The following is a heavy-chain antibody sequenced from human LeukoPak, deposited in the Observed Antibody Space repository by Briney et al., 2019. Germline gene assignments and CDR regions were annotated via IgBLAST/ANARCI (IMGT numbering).Heavy chain of an antibody. D-gene: IGHD3-16*02. Sequence: SETLSLTCTVSGGSISSYYWSWIRQPPGKGLEWIGYIYYSGSTNYNPSPKSRVTISVDTSKNQFSLKLSSVTAADTAVYYCAGLSGSYWGQGTLVTVSS. CDR3: AGLSGSY. J-gene: IGHJ4*02. V-gene: IGHV4-59*01. CDR2: IYYSGST. CDR1: GGSISSYY.